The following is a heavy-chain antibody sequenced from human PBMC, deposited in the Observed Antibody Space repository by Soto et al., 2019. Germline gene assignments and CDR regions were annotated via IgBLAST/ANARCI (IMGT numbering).Heavy chain of an antibody. V-gene: IGHV3-48*01. CDR2: ISSSSSTI. D-gene: IGHD1-26*01. Sequence: GGSLRLSCAASGFTFNNYAMNWVRQTPGKGLEWVTYISSSSSTIWYADSVKGRFTVSRDNAKNSLFLQMNSLRAEDTAVYYCAREYSGSWYSDYWGQGTLVTVSS. CDR1: GFTFNNYA. CDR3: AREYSGSWYSDY. J-gene: IGHJ4*02.